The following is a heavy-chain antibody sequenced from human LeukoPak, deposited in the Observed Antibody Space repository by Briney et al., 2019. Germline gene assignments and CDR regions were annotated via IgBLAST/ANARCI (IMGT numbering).Heavy chain of an antibody. CDR1: GGSISSSSYY. V-gene: IGHV4-39*01. D-gene: IGHD5-18*01. CDR2: IYYSGST. J-gene: IGHJ4*02. CDR3: ARHVNSYGLPYFDY. Sequence: SETLSLTCTVSGGSISSSSYYWGWIRQPPGKGLEWIGSIYYSGSTYYNPSLKSRVTISVGTSKNQFSLKLSSVTAADTAVYYCARHVNSYGLPYFDYWGQGTLVTVSS.